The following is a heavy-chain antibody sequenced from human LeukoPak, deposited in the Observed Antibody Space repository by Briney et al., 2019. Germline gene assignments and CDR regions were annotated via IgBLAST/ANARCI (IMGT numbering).Heavy chain of an antibody. D-gene: IGHD3-22*01. CDR3: ARGTYDSSGYYYVPPDY. CDR1: GGSMITSSYY. V-gene: IGHV4-39*01. Sequence: SETLSLTCSVSGGSMITSSYYWGWIRQPPGKGLEWIGSIYYTGSTHYNVSLKSRVIISVDASKNQFSLKLSSVTAADTAVYYCARGTYDSSGYYYVPPDYWGQGTLVFVSP. CDR2: IYYTGST. J-gene: IGHJ4*02.